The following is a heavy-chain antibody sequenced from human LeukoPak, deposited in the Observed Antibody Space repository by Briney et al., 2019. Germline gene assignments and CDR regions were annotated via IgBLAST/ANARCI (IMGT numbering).Heavy chain of an antibody. CDR2: IIPIFGTA. Sequence: GASVKVSCKASGYTFTSYGISWVRQAPGQGLEWMGGIIPIFGTANYAQKFQGRVTITTDESTSTAYMELSSLRSEDTAVYYCARPHDYGDYDYFDYWGQGTLVTVSS. J-gene: IGHJ4*02. CDR1: GYTFTSYG. D-gene: IGHD4-17*01. V-gene: IGHV1-69*05. CDR3: ARPHDYGDYDYFDY.